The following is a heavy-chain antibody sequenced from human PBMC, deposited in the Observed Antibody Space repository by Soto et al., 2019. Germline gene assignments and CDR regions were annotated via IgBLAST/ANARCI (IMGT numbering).Heavy chain of an antibody. Sequence: QITLKESGPTLVKPTQTLTLTCTFSGFSLSTSGVGVGWIRQPPGKALEWLALIYWDDDKRYSPPLKSRLTITKDTSKNQVVLTMTHMDPVDTATYYCAHSDFWSGYCKRDAFDIWGQGTMVTVSS. V-gene: IGHV2-5*02. CDR2: IYWDDDK. J-gene: IGHJ3*02. CDR3: AHSDFWSGYCKRDAFDI. CDR1: GFSLSTSGVG. D-gene: IGHD3-3*01.